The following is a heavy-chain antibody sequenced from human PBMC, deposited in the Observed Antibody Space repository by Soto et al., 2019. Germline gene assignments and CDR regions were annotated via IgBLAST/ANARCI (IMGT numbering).Heavy chain of an antibody. CDR2: ISGSGGSA. D-gene: IGHD6-19*01. CDR3: VREGSGWYSRGSFDF. Sequence: GGSLRLSCAASGFTFSSYSMNWVRQAPGKGLEGVSVISGSGGSAYYADSVQGRFTISRDNSKNTLYLQMNSLRAEDTAIYYCVREGSGWYSRGSFDFWGRGTMVIISS. CDR1: GFTFSSYS. J-gene: IGHJ3*01. V-gene: IGHV3-23*01.